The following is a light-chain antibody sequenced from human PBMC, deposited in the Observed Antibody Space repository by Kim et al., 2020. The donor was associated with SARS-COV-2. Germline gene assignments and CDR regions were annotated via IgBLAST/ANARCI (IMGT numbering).Light chain of an antibody. V-gene: IGLV10-54*01. J-gene: IGLJ3*02. CDR3: TAWDSTLSGLV. Sequence: HAGLTQPPSVSKGLRQTATLTCTGNSNNVGNQGAAWLQQHQGHPPKLLSYRNNNRPSGISERLSASRSGNTASLTITGLQPEDEADYYFTAWDSTLSGLVFGGGTKLTVL. CDR1: SNNVGNQG. CDR2: RNN.